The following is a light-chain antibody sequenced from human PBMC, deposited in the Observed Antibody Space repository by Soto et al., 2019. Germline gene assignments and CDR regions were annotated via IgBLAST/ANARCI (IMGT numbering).Light chain of an antibody. CDR3: TSYAGNNIWV. V-gene: IGLV2-8*01. J-gene: IGLJ3*02. CDR2: EVS. Sequence: QSALTQPPSASGSPGQSVTISCTGTSSDVGAYNYVSWYQQYPGKAPKLMIYEVSKRPSGVPDRFSGSKSGKTASLTVSGLQPEDEADYYCTSYAGNNIWVFGGGTSSPS. CDR1: SSDVGAYNY.